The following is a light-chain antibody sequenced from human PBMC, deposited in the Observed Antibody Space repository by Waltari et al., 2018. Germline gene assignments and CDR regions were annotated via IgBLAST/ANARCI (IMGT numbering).Light chain of an antibody. CDR1: QDLSRY. V-gene: IGKV1-8*01. Sequence: AIQVTQSPSTFSASIGHSVTITCRASQDLSRYLAWYQQRPGTAPKLLIYAASTLQRGVPSRFSGSGSGTEFTLTVNGLQSEDFATYYCQQYYSYPRTFGQGTKLEIK. CDR2: AAS. CDR3: QQYYSYPRT. J-gene: IGKJ2*01.